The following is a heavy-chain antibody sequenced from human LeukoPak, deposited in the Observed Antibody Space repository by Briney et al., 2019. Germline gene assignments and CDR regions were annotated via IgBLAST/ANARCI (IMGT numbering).Heavy chain of an antibody. CDR2: INNTGAT. J-gene: IGHJ3*02. CDR3: ARIEWERLGRAFDI. V-gene: IGHV3-53*01. Sequence: PGGSLRLSCAASGFTASDNYMTWVRQAPGKGLEWVSSINNTGATHYAESVKGRFTISRDNSKNTLFLQMNSLRAEDMAVYYCARIEWERLGRAFDIWGQGTMVTVSS. D-gene: IGHD1-26*01. CDR1: GFTASDNY.